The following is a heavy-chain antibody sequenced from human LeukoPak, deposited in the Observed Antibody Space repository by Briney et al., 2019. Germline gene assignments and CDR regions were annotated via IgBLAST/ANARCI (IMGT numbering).Heavy chain of an antibody. CDR1: GFTFSNYG. D-gene: IGHD6-13*01. CDR3: AKPDSSSWYVFAD. CDR2: ISGSGEST. Sequence: GGSLRLSCAASGFTFSNYGMSWVRQAPGRGLEWVSTISGSGESTYYADSVKGRSTISRDNSKNTVYLQLNSLRAEDTAVYFCAKPDSSSWYVFADWGQGSLVTVSS. J-gene: IGHJ4*02. V-gene: IGHV3-23*01.